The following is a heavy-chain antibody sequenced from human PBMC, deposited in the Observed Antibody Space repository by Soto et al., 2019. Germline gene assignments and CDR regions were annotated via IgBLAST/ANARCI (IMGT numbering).Heavy chain of an antibody. D-gene: IGHD2-15*01. J-gene: IGHJ4*02. CDR2: ISYDGNNK. V-gene: IGHV3-30*18. CDR3: AKAERYCSGGSCYHDY. Sequence: QVQLVESGGGVVQPGRSLRLSCAASGFIFSNYGMHWVRQAPGKGLEGVAVISYDGNNKYYAGSVKGRFAISRDNSKNTLYLQMNSLRAEDTAVYYCAKAERYCSGGSCYHDYWGQGTLVTVSS. CDR1: GFIFSNYG.